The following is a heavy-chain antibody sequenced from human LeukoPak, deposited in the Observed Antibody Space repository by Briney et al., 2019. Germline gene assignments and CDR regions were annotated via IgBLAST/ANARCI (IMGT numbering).Heavy chain of an antibody. D-gene: IGHD3-3*01. CDR1: GFTVSSNY. CDR2: IYSGGST. Sequence: GGSLRLSCAASGFTVSSNYMSWVRQAPGKGLEWVSVIYSGGSTYYADSVKGRFTISRDNSKNTLYLQMNSLRAEDTAVYYCARDAEYYDFWSGNYYYYGMDVWGQGTTVIVSS. J-gene: IGHJ6*02. V-gene: IGHV3-53*01. CDR3: ARDAEYYDFWSGNYYYYGMDV.